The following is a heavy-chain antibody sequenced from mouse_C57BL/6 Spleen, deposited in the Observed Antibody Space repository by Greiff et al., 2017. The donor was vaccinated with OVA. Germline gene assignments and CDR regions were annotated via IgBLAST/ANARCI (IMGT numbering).Heavy chain of an antibody. V-gene: IGHV1-26*01. CDR1: GYTFTDYY. CDR2: INPNNGGT. CDR3: ARNSNSLFDY. D-gene: IGHD2-5*01. Sequence: VQLQQSGPELVKPGASVKISCKASGYTFTDYYMNWVKQSHGKSLEWIGDINPNNGGTSYNQKFKGKATLTVDKSSSTAYMELRSLTSEDSAVYYCARNSNSLFDYWGQGTTLTVSS. J-gene: IGHJ2*01.